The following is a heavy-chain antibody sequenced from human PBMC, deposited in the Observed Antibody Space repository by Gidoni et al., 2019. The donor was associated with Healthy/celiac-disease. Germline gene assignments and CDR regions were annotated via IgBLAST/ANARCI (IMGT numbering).Heavy chain of an antibody. D-gene: IGHD3-3*01. J-gene: IGHJ4*02. V-gene: IGHV4-4*07. CDR2: IYTSGST. CDR1: GGSISSYY. Sequence: QVQLQESGPGLVKPSETLSLTCTVPGGSISSYYWSWIRQPAGKGLEWIGRIYTSGSTNYNPSLKSRVTMSVDTSKNQFSLKLSSVTAADTAVYYCAREPTIFGVGPFDYWGQGTLVTVSS. CDR3: AREPTIFGVGPFDY.